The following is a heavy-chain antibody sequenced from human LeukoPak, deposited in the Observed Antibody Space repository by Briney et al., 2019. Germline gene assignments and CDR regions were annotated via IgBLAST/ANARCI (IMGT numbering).Heavy chain of an antibody. D-gene: IGHD4-17*01. CDR3: ARDGVSSGYGDYVAWFDP. CDR2: ISSSSSTI. CDR1: GFTFSSYS. J-gene: IGHJ5*02. V-gene: IGHV3-48*01. Sequence: PGGSLRLSCAASGFTFSSYSMNWVRQAPGKGLEWVSYISSSSSTIYYADSVKGRFTISRDNAKNSLYLQMNSLRAEDTAVYYCARDGVSSGYGDYVAWFDPWGQGTLVTVSS.